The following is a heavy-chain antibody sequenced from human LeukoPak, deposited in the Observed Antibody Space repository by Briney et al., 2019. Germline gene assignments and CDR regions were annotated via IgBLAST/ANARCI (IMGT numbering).Heavy chain of an antibody. Sequence: GGSLRLSCAASGFTFSSYATHWVRQAPGKGLEWVAVISYDGSNKYYADSVKGRFTISRDNSKNTLYLQMNSLRAEDTAVYYCARGLRFLEWLAYYGMDVWGQGTTVTVSS. CDR3: ARGLRFLEWLAYYGMDV. J-gene: IGHJ6*02. CDR2: ISYDGSNK. D-gene: IGHD3-3*01. V-gene: IGHV3-30-3*01. CDR1: GFTFSSYA.